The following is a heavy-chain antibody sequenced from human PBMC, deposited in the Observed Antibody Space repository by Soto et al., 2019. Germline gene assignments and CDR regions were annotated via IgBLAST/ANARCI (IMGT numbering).Heavy chain of an antibody. D-gene: IGHD6-13*01. Sequence: EVQLVQSGGGLVQPGGSLRLSCAVSGFTVSSNYMSWVRQAPGKGLEWVSLIYSGGTAHYADYVKGRFTVSRDNSKNTVYLQMNSLRVEDTAVYYCARDSEQLVSFDYWGQGTLVTVSS. V-gene: IGHV3-66*01. CDR1: GFTVSSNY. CDR3: ARDSEQLVSFDY. J-gene: IGHJ4*02. CDR2: IYSGGTA.